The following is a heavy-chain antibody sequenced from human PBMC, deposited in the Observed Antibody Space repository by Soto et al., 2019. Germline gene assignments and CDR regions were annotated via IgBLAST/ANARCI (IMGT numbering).Heavy chain of an antibody. D-gene: IGHD6-13*01. J-gene: IGHJ6*02. V-gene: IGHV1-8*01. CDR3: ARGRGSSWYGTGDGRDV. CDR1: GYTFTSYD. Sequence: QVQLVQSGAEVKKPGASVKVSCKASGYTFTSYDINWVRQATGQGLEWMGWMKPNSGNTGYAQKFQGRVTMTRNTSISTAYRRMSSLRSEDTAVYYSARGRGSSWYGTGDGRDVWGQGTTVTVSS. CDR2: MKPNSGNT.